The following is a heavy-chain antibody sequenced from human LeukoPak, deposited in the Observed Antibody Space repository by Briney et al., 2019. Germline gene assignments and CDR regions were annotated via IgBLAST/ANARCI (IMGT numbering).Heavy chain of an antibody. CDR2: IYHSGST. D-gene: IGHD1-14*01. Sequence: SQTLSLTCTVSGGSISNGDNYWSWIRQRPGKGLEWIGYIYHSGSTYYNPSLKSRVTISIDTSKNQFSLKLSSVTAADTAVYYCARDASGTSYGYWGQGTLVTVSS. CDR3: ARDASGTSYGY. V-gene: IGHV4-30-4*01. CDR1: GGSISNGDNY. J-gene: IGHJ4*02.